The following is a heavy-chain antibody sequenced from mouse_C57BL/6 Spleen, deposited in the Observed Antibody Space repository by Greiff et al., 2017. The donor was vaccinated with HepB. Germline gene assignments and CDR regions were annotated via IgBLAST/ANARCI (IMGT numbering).Heavy chain of an antibody. V-gene: IGHV1-50*01. D-gene: IGHD1-1*01. J-gene: IGHJ2*01. CDR1: GYTFTSYW. CDR3: ARSGATVVAKNFDY. Sequence: QVQLQQPGAELVKPGASVKLSCKASGYTFTSYWMQWVKQRPGQGLEWIGEIDPSDSYTNYNQKFKGKATLTVDTSSSTAYMQLSSLTSEDSAVYYCARSGATVVAKNFDYWGQGTTLTVSS. CDR2: IDPSDSYT.